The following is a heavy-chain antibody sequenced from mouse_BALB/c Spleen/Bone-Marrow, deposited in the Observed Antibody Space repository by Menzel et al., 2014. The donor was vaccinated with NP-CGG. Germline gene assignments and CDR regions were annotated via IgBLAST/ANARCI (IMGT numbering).Heavy chain of an antibody. CDR2: INGNGGST. D-gene: IGHD2-1*01. Sequence: EVKLMESGGGLVQPGGSLKLSCAASGFTFSNYGMSWVRQTPDKRLELVATINGNGGSTYYSDSVKGRFTISRDTAKNTLYLQMSSLKSEETAMYYCVRGNYGNYVDYFDFWGQGTTLTVSS. V-gene: IGHV5-6-3*01. CDR1: GFTFSNYG. CDR3: VRGNYGNYVDYFDF. J-gene: IGHJ2*01.